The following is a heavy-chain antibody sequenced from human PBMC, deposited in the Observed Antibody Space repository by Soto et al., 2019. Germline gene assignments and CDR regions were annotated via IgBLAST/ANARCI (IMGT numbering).Heavy chain of an antibody. CDR2: IYYSGST. CDR1: DGYISSSSYY. Sequence: SETLSHTYSVVDGYISSSSYYWGWIRQPPGKGLEWIGSIYYSGSTYYNPSLKSRVTISVDTSKNQFSQKLSSVTAADTAVYYCAGTQPRFQTYYGMDVWGQGTTVTVSS. J-gene: IGHJ6*02. V-gene: IGHV4-39*01. D-gene: IGHD1-1*01. CDR3: AGTQPRFQTYYGMDV.